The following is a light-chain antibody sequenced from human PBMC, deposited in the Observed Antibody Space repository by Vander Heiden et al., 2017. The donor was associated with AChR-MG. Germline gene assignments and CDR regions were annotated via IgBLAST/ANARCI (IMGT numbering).Light chain of an antibody. V-gene: IGKV3-20*01. J-gene: IGKJ1*01. CDR1: QIISSNY. CDR2: GAS. Sequence: IVLTQSPGTLSLSPGETVTLSCRASQIISSNYLAWYQHRPGQAPTLLIYGASISATGIPARFSGSGSGTDFTLTISRLESEDFAVYYCHQEGSSPRTFGQGTRVEI. CDR3: HQEGSSPRT.